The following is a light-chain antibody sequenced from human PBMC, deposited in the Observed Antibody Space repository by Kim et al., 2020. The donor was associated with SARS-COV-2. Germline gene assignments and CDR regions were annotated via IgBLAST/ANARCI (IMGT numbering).Light chain of an antibody. V-gene: IGLV3-19*01. CDR2: GKD. Sequence: VALGQTVRFTCQGDSLRSYYATWYQQKQGQAPILVIYGKDNRPSGIPDRFSGSSSGNTASLTITGTQAGDEADYYCNSRDSNDNVLFGGGTKLTVL. CDR1: SLRSYY. CDR3: NSRDSNDNVL. J-gene: IGLJ2*01.